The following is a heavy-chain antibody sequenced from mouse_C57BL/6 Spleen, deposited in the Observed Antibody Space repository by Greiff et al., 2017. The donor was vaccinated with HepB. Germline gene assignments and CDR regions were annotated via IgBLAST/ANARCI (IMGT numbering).Heavy chain of an antibody. J-gene: IGHJ3*01. CDR3: TTLPRCRTAWFAY. CDR1: GFNIKDDY. CDR2: IDPENGDT. Sequence: EVQLQQSGAELVRPGASVKLSCTASGFNIKDDYMHWVKQRPEQGLEWIGWIDPENGDTEYASKFQGKATITADTSSNTAYLQLSSLTSEDTAVYYCTTLPRCRTAWFAYWGQGTLVTVSA. V-gene: IGHV14-4*01. D-gene: IGHD6-1*01.